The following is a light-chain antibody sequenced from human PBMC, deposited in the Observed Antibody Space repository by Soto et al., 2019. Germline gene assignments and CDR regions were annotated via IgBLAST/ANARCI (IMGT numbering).Light chain of an antibody. V-gene: IGKV3-20*01. Sequence: EIVLTQSPGTLSLSPGERATLSCRASQTVSSSYLAWYRQKPGQAPRLLIYVASSRATGIPDRFSGSGSGTDFTLTISRLEPEDFAVYYCQQYGSSPLTFGGGTKVEIK. CDR2: VAS. CDR3: QQYGSSPLT. J-gene: IGKJ4*01. CDR1: QTVSSSY.